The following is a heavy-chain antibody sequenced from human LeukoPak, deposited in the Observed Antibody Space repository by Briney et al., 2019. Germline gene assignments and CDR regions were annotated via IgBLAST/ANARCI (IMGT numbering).Heavy chain of an antibody. Sequence: GGSLTLSCVASGFTYSSYEMMWLRQAPGKGLEGVSYISSSGFNMYYEHSVEGRFTISRDNARNSLYLQMNSLRAEDTAVYYCARQSSIWNDGTNTDFKSWGQGTLVTVSS. CDR2: ISSSGFNM. CDR3: ARQSSIWNDGTNTDFKS. V-gene: IGHV3-48*03. CDR1: GFTYSSYE. D-gene: IGHD1-1*01. J-gene: IGHJ5*02.